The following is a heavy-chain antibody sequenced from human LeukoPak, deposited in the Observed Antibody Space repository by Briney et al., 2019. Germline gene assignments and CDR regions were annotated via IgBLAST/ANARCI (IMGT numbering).Heavy chain of an antibody. D-gene: IGHD6-19*01. CDR2: ISSSSSYI. V-gene: IGHV3-21*01. Sequence: PGGSLRLSCAASGFTFSSYSMNWVRQAPGKGLEWVSSISSSSSYIYYADSVKGRFTISRDNAKNSLYLQMNSLRAEDTAVYYCARDGGIAVAAPYYFDYWGQGTLVTVSS. J-gene: IGHJ4*02. CDR3: ARDGGIAVAAPYYFDY. CDR1: GFTFSSYS.